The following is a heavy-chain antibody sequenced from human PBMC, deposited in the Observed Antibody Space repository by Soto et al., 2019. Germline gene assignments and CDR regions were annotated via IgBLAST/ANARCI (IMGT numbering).Heavy chain of an antibody. CDR2: ISYDGSNK. D-gene: IGHD3-10*01. CDR1: GFTFSSYA. CDR3: ARDKYYYGSGTILYYYYYGMDV. Sequence: GGSLRLSCAASGFTFSSYAMHWVRQAPGKGLEWVAVISYDGSNKYYADSVKGRFTISRDNSKNTLYLQMNSLRAEDTAVYYCARDKYYYGSGTILYYYYYGMDVWGQGTTVTVSS. V-gene: IGHV3-30-3*01. J-gene: IGHJ6*02.